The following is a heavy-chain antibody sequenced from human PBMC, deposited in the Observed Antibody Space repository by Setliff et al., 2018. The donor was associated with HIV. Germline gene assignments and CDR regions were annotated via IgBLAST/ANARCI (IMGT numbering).Heavy chain of an antibody. D-gene: IGHD7-27*01. CDR3: ARRGGNWGYWFDP. J-gene: IGHJ5*02. Sequence: PSETLSLTCTVSGGLISSHIYQWGWIRQPPGKGLEWIGSIYYSGTTYYNPSLKSRLTISIDTSMNQFSLRLNALTAADTAVYYCARRGGNWGYWFDPWSQGTLVTVSS. V-gene: IGHV4-39*01. CDR2: IYYSGTT. CDR1: GGLISSHIYQ.